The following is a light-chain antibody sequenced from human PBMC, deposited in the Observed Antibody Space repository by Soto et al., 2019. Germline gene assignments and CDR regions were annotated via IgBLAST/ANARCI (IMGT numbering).Light chain of an antibody. CDR3: CSYAGSYTHV. CDR1: SSDVGGYNY. Sequence: QSALTQPRSVSGSPGQSVTIYCTGTSSDVGGYNYVSWYQQHPGKAPKLMIYDVSKRPSGVPDRFSGSKSGNTASLTISGLKAEDEADYYCCSYAGSYTHVFGTGTKLTVL. V-gene: IGLV2-11*01. J-gene: IGLJ1*01. CDR2: DVS.